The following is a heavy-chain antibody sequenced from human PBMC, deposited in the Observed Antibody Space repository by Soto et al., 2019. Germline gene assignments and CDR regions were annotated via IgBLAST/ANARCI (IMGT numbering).Heavy chain of an antibody. V-gene: IGHV1-2*02. CDR1: GYTFTEYT. J-gene: IGHJ4*02. D-gene: IGHD6-19*01. CDR3: ARHSFTSGSDHFDY. CDR2: INPRNGDT. Sequence: GASVKVSCKASGYTFTEYTLHWVRQAPGQGLEWMGSINPRNGDTFSAQKFQARLTMTRDASITTAYMELIGLTSPDTAVYYCARHSFTSGSDHFDYWGQGTLVTVSS.